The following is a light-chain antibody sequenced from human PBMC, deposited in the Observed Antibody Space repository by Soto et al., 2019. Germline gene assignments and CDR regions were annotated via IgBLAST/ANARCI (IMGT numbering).Light chain of an antibody. Sequence: QSALTQPASVSGSPGQSITISCTGTNSDVGQYNLVSWYQQHPGKAPKLMIYEGSQRPSGVSNRFSGSKSGNTASLTISGLQPEDEAEYYCCSYAGSGTFVFGGGTKLTVL. J-gene: IGLJ2*01. V-gene: IGLV2-23*03. CDR3: CSYAGSGTFV. CDR2: EGS. CDR1: NSDVGQYNL.